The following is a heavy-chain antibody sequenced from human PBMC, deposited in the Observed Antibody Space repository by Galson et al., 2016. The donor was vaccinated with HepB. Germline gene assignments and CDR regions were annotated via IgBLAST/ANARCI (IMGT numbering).Heavy chain of an antibody. CDR1: GFTFSTFG. V-gene: IGHV3-23*01. CDR3: AKDTGDNGYFDY. CDR2: VTGSGSSR. D-gene: IGHD7-27*01. Sequence: SLRLSCAASGFTFSTFGMTWVRQAPGNGLVWVSTVTGSGSSRYYADSVKGRFTISRDNSKNILYLQMNSLRAEDSAIYYCAKDTGDNGYFDYWGQGILVTVSS. J-gene: IGHJ4*02.